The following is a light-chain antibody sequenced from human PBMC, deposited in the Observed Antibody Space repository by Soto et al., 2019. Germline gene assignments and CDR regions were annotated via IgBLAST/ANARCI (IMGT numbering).Light chain of an antibody. J-gene: IGLJ1*01. CDR3: SSYAGSNNFGV. V-gene: IGLV2-8*01. CDR1: SSDVGGYNY. CDR2: EVN. Sequence: SALTQPPSASWSPGQSVTISCTGTSSDVGGYNYVSWYQQHPGKAPKLMIYEVNKRPSGVPDRFSGSKSGNTASLTVSALQAEDEASYYCSSYAGSNNFGVFGTGTKVTVL.